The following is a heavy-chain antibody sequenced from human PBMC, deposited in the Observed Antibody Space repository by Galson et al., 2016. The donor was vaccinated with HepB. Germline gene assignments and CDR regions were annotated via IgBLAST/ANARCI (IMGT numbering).Heavy chain of an antibody. Sequence: SVKVSCKASVYTFTTYYMHWVRQVPGQGLERMGIININGGYTRLAQKFKGRVTMSRDTSTSTVYMDLSSLRSEDTAVYYCASTLKQLWLQSYYYGMDVWGQGTTVTVSS. J-gene: IGHJ6*02. CDR3: ASTLKQLWLQSYYYGMDV. CDR2: ININGGYT. V-gene: IGHV1-46*01. CDR1: VYTFTTYY. D-gene: IGHD5-18*01.